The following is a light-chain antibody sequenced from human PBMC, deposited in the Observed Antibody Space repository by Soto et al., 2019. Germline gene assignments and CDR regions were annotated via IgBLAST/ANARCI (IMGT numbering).Light chain of an antibody. CDR2: DVT. V-gene: IGLV2-14*03. CDR3: SSFTGSSYV. CDR1: SSDVGNNNY. J-gene: IGLJ1*01. Sequence: QSVLTQPASVSGSPGQSITISCTGTSSDVGNNNYVSWYHHNPGRAPKVMICDVTNRPSGVSNRFSGSKSGNTASLTISGLLAEDEADYYCSSFTGSSYVFGTGTKVTVL.